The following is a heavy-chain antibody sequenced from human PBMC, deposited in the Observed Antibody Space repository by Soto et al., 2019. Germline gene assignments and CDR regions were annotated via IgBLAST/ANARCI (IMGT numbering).Heavy chain of an antibody. V-gene: IGHV1-69*12. CDR2: IIPMFGTA. D-gene: IGHD5-12*01. Sequence: QVQLVQSGAEVKKPGSSVKVSCKAPGGTFSTYAISWVRQAPGQGLEWMGGIIPMFGTANYAQRFQDRVTITADESTNTVYMELSSLRSEDTAVYFCASGIHLWLRRINNGYSGWGQGTLVTVSS. CDR1: GGTFSTYA. J-gene: IGHJ4*02. CDR3: ASGIHLWLRRINNGYSG.